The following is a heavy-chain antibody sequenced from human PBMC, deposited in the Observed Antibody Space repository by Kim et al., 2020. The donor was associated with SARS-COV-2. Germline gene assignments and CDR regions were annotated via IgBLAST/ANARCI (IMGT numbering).Heavy chain of an antibody. D-gene: IGHD6-13*01. CDR3: ARGGSSSWYSSYYYYYYMDV. CDR1: GGSFSGYY. V-gene: IGHV4-34*01. Sequence: SETLSLTCAVYGGSFSGYYWSWIRQPPGKGLEWIGEINHSGSTNYNPSLKSRVTISVDTSKNQFSLKLSSVTAADTAVYYCARGGSSSWYSSYYYYYYMDVWGKGTTVTVSS. J-gene: IGHJ6*03. CDR2: INHSGST.